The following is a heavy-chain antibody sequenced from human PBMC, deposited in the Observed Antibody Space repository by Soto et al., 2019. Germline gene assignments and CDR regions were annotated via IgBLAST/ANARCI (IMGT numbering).Heavy chain of an antibody. CDR3: SRGLWQWLLDY. V-gene: IGHV1-46*03. J-gene: IGHJ4*02. CDR1: GYTFTSHY. Sequence: QVQLVQSGAEVKKPGASVMVSCRASGYTFTSHYMHWVRQAPGQGFEWMGMIVTSGGATTYAQKFHGRVTMTRDTSTTTVYMELSSLRPEDTAVYSCSRGLWQWLLDYWGQGTLVTVSS. D-gene: IGHD6-19*01. CDR2: IVTSGGAT.